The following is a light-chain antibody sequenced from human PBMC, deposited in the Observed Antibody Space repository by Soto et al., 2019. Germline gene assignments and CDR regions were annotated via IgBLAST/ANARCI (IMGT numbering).Light chain of an antibody. Sequence: QSVLTQPASVSGSPVQSITISCTGTSSDVGGYDYGSWYQLHPGKAPKLMVFEVSNRPSGVSYRFSGSKSGNTASLTISGLQAEDEADYFCSSYSISTAYLFGTGTKV. CDR3: SSYSISTAYL. CDR1: SSDVGGYDY. J-gene: IGLJ1*01. CDR2: EVS. V-gene: IGLV2-14*01.